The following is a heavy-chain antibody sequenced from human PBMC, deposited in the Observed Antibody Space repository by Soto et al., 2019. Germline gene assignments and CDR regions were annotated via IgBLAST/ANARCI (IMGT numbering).Heavy chain of an antibody. D-gene: IGHD2-21*02. V-gene: IGHV4-31*03. CDR1: GGSISSGYFY. CDR2: IHYSGNI. J-gene: IGHJ4*02. CDR3: ARLAYCGGDCFTTPYAYFDY. Sequence: QVQLQESGPGLVKPSQTLSLTCTVSGGSISSGYFYWSWIRQHPGKGLEWIGHIHYSGNIYYNPSLKSRLTMSVDTSKKQFSLKLSSVTAADTAVYYCARLAYCGGDCFTTPYAYFDYWGQGTLVTVSS.